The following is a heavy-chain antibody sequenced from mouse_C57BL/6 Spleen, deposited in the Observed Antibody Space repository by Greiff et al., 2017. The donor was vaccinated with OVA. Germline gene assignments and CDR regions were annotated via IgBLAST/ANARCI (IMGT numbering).Heavy chain of an antibody. D-gene: IGHD2-3*01. Sequence: VQLKESGAELVRPGSSVQMSCKTSGYTFTSYGINWVKQRPGQGLEWIGYIYIGNGYTEYNEKFKGKATLTSDTSSSTAYMQLSSLTSEDSAIYFCARWPSLYYYAMDYWGQGTSVTVSS. CDR1: GYTFTSYG. CDR2: IYIGNGYT. J-gene: IGHJ4*01. CDR3: ARWPSLYYYAMDY. V-gene: IGHV1-58*01.